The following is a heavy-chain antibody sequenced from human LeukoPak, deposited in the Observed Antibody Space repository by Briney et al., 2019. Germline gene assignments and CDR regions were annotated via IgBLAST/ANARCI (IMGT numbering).Heavy chain of an antibody. D-gene: IGHD2-21*02. CDR2: IYSSGST. J-gene: IGHJ5*02. CDR1: GGTISRYY. Sequence: PSETLSLTCSVSGGTISRYYWSWIRQSPGRGLEWIGYIYSSGSTNSNPSLKSRVSISVDTSKSQFSLKLSSVTAADTAVYYCARRIVSVPAIQEGNWLDPRGQGTLVTVSS. V-gene: IGHV4-59*08. CDR3: ARRIVSVPAIQEGNWLDP.